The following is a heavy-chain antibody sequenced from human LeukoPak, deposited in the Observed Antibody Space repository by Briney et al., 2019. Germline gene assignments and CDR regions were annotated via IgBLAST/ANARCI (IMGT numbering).Heavy chain of an antibody. CDR3: AKDRDYGDYYYYGMDV. CDR2: INSDGSST. CDR1: GFTFSSYW. Sequence: GGSLRLSCAASGFTFSSYWMHWVRQAPGKGLVWVSRINSDGSSTSYADSVKGRFTISRDNAKNTLYLQMNSLRAEDTAVYYCAKDRDYGDYYYYGMDVWGKGTTVTVSS. D-gene: IGHD4-17*01. V-gene: IGHV3-74*01. J-gene: IGHJ6*04.